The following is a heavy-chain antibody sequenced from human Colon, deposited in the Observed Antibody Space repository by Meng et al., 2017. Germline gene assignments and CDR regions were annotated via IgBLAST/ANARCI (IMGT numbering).Heavy chain of an antibody. CDR2: INPNSGGT. V-gene: IGHV1-2*02. CDR3: AVDSSGYKNRFYFDD. D-gene: IGHD3-22*01. Sequence: GESLKISCKASGYSFTDKYLHWVRQAPGQGPEWMGWINPNSGGTKCAQKFQDRVTMTRDTSFTTGYMELSGLRADDTAVYYCAVDSSGYKNRFYFDDWGQGTLVTVSS. CDR1: GYSFTDKY. J-gene: IGHJ4*02.